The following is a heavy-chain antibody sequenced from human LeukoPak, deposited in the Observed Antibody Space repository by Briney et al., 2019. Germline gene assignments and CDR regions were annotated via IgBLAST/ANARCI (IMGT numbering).Heavy chain of an antibody. Sequence: GGSLRLSCVASGFTFSTYAMHWVRQAPGKGLAWVALISYDGSNKFYADSVKGQFTISRDNSKNTLYLQMNSLRAEDTALYYCAKEMVVTATAFDYWGQGTLVTVSS. D-gene: IGHD2-21*02. CDR3: AKEMVVTATAFDY. CDR1: GFTFSTYA. V-gene: IGHV3-30-3*01. J-gene: IGHJ4*02. CDR2: ISYDGSNK.